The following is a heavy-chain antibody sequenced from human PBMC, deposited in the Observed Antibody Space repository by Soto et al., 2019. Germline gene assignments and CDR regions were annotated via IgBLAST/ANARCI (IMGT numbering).Heavy chain of an antibody. CDR1: GFLLDTTGLG. CDR3: AHRQAYAISNGYYPFDY. J-gene: IGHJ4*02. V-gene: IGHV2-5*02. CDR2: IYWDDGK. Sequence: SGPTLVNPTQTLMLTCSFSGFLLDTTGLGVGWIRQAPGKALECLALIYWDDGKRYSPSLKTRLNITKDTSKNQVVLTLTNVDPADTATYYCAHRQAYAISNGYYPFDYWGQGSLVTVSS. D-gene: IGHD3-9*01.